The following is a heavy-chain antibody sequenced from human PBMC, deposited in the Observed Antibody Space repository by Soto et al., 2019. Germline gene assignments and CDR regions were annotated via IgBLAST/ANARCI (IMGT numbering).Heavy chain of an antibody. J-gene: IGHJ6*02. CDR1: GYTFTSYY. D-gene: IGHD6-13*01. CDR3: ARDPRPEIAAAGPPAPYYYYYGMDV. CDR2: INPSGGST. Sequence: GASVKVSCKASGYTFTSYYMHWVRQPPGQGLEWMGIINPSGGSTSYAQKFQGRVTMTRDTSTSTVYMELSSLRSEDTAVYYCARDPRPEIAAAGPPAPYYYYYGMDVWGQGTTVTVSS. V-gene: IGHV1-46*01.